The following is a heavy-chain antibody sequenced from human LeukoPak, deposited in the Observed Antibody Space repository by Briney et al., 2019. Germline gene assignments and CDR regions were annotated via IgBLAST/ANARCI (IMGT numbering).Heavy chain of an antibody. D-gene: IGHD5-18*01. CDR2: INHSGST. Sequence: SETLCLTCAAYGGSFSGYYWSWIRQPPGKGLEWIGVINHSGSTNYNPSLKSRVTISVDKSKNQISLQLSTVTAADAAVYYCARRIDTAIVFDYWGEGTLVTVS. CDR1: GGSFSGYY. V-gene: IGHV4-34*01. CDR3: ARRIDTAIVFDY. J-gene: IGHJ4*02.